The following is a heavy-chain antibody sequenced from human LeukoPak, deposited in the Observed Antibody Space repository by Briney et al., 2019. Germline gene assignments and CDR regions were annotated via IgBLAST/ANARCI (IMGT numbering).Heavy chain of an antibody. CDR3: ARDPNGDYIGAFDF. CDR1: GFTFSKYA. J-gene: IGHJ3*01. Sequence: GGSLRLSCTNSGFTFSKYALIWVRQAPGKGLEWVSAIRGSGAYTFYTDAVKGRFTVSRDNSKNTLFLQMDNLRAEDTAVYYCARDPNGDYIGAFDFWGQGTRVTVSS. CDR2: IRGSGAYT. D-gene: IGHD4-17*01. V-gene: IGHV3-23*01.